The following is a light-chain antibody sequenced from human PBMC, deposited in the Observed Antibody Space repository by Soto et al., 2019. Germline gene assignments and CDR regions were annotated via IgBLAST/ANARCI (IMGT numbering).Light chain of an antibody. J-gene: IGKJ1*01. Sequence: DIQMTQSPSTLSASVGDRVTIACRASQSIRSWLAWYQQKPGKAPKLLIYDASSLESGVPSRFSGSGSGTDFTLTISSLQPEDFATYSCQQSYNSPQTFGQGTKVDIK. CDR2: DAS. CDR3: QQSYNSPQT. V-gene: IGKV1-5*01. CDR1: QSIRSW.